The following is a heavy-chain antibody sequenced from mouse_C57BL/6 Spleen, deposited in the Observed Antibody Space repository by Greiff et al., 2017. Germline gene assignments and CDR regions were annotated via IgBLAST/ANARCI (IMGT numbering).Heavy chain of an antibody. Sequence: VQGVESGAELVRPGTSVKVSCKASGYAFTNYLIEWVKQRPGQGLEWIGVINPGSGGTNYNEKFKGKATLTADKSSSTAYMQLSSLTSEDSAVYFCARDGSSYVDYWGQGTTLTVSS. CDR1: GYAFTNYL. CDR3: ARDGSSYVDY. CDR2: INPGSGGT. J-gene: IGHJ2*01. D-gene: IGHD1-1*01. V-gene: IGHV1-54*01.